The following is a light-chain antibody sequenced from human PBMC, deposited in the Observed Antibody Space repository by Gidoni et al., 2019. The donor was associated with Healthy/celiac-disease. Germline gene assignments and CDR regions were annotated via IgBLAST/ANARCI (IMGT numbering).Light chain of an antibody. CDR1: QSVLYNSNNKNH. Sequence: DIVMTQSPESLTVSLGERVTINCKSSQSVLYNSNNKNHLTWYQQKPRQPPKLLLYWASTRESGVPDRFSGSGSGTDFTLTISSLQAEDVAVYYCQQYYSTPWTFGHGTKVEIK. V-gene: IGKV4-1*01. CDR3: QQYYSTPWT. CDR2: WAS. J-gene: IGKJ1*01.